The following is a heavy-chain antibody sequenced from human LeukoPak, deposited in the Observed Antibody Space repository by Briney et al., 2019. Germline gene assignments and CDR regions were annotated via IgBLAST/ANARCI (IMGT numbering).Heavy chain of an antibody. CDR2: IYYSGTT. V-gene: IGHV4-39*07. CDR3: AGTTRVTPDGRAEYFED. Sequence: SETLALTCTVSGGSITSSSYYWGWIRQPPRKGQEWIGSIYYSGTTYYNPSLKSRVTISVDTSKNQFSLKLSSVTAADTAVYYCAGTTRVTPDGRAEYFEDWGQGTLVIVSS. J-gene: IGHJ1*01. D-gene: IGHD4-11*01. CDR1: GGSITSSSYY.